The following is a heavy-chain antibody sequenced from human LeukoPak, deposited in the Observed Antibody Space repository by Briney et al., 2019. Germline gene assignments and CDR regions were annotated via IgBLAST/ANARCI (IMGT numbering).Heavy chain of an antibody. CDR3: ARVIRAAPGKGYFDY. J-gene: IGHJ4*02. V-gene: IGHV3-23*01. CDR1: GFIFSTYA. D-gene: IGHD6-13*01. Sequence: GGSLRLSCATSGFIFSTYALSWVRQAPGKGLEWASSISGSGGSTYHADSVKGRFTISRDSSKNTLYLQMNGLRAEDTAIYYCARVIRAAPGKGYFDYWGQGTLVTVSS. CDR2: ISGSGGST.